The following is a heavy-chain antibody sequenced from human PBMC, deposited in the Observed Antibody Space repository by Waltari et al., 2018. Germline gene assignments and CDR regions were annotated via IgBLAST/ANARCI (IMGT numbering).Heavy chain of an antibody. J-gene: IGHJ4*02. V-gene: IGHV4-4*07. Sequence: QVQLQESGPGLVKPSETLSLTCTVSGGSISTYYWSWIRQPAGKGLEWIGRIYTSGSTNYNPSLKSRVTMSVDTAKNQFSLRLSSVTAADTAVYYCAREPILTGRNYYFDYWGQGTLVTVSS. CDR2: IYTSGST. D-gene: IGHD3-9*01. CDR3: AREPILTGRNYYFDY. CDR1: GGSISTYY.